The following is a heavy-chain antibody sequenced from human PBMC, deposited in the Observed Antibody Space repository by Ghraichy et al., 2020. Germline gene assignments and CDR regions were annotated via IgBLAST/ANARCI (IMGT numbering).Heavy chain of an antibody. J-gene: IGHJ4*02. V-gene: IGHV6-1*01. CDR3: ARGDYYDSSGYYGFDY. CDR1: GDSVSTNIGA. CDR2: TYYRSKWYN. Sequence: SQTLSLTCAISGDSVSTNIGAWNWIRQSPSRGLEWLGRTYYRSKWYNEYAVSVKSRITFNPDTSKNQFSLQLNSVTPEDTAVYYCARGDYYDSSGYYGFDYWGQGTLVTVSS. D-gene: IGHD3-22*01.